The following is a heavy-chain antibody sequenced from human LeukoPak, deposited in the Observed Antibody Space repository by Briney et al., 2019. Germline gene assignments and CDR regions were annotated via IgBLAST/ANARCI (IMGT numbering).Heavy chain of an antibody. CDR1: GDSVSNNNTA. D-gene: IGHD2-2*01. Sequence: SQTLSLTCVISGDSVSNNNTAWNWIRQSPSRGLEWLGRTYYRSKWYNDYAVSVKSRITINPDTSKNQFSLKLSSVTAADTAVYYCARDNLRAAASTQGLYYYYMDVWGKGTTVTVSS. CDR3: ARDNLRAAASTQGLYYYYMDV. J-gene: IGHJ6*03. CDR2: TYYRSKWYN. V-gene: IGHV6-1*01.